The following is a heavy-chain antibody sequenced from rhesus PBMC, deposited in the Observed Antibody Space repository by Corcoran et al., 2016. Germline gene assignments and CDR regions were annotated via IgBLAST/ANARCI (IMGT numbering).Heavy chain of an antibody. CDR3: ARISSGCFPLFDY. CDR1: GGSISSSY. D-gene: IGHD6-31*01. J-gene: IGHJ4*01. CDR2: IYGSGSST. V-gene: IGHV4-169*01. Sequence: QLQLQESGPGLVKPSETLSVTCAVSGGSISSSYWSWIRQAPGKGLEWIGYIYGSGSSTNYNPSLKSRVTLSVDTSKNQLSLKLSSVTTADTAVYYCARISSGCFPLFDYWGQGVLVTVSS.